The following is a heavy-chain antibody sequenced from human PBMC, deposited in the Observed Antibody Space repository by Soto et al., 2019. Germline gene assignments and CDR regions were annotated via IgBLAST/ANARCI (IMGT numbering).Heavy chain of an antibody. V-gene: IGHV3-30-3*01. CDR3: AREWSASGDLDY. Sequence: QVQLVESGGGVVQPGRSLRLSCAASGFTFSSHAIQWVRQAPGKGLEWVAVISYDGSIKYYGDSVKGRFTISSDNSKNTSYLQMNSMRAEDTAVFYCAREWSASGDLDYWGQGILVIVSS. D-gene: IGHD3-10*01. CDR1: GFTFSSHA. J-gene: IGHJ4*02. CDR2: ISYDGSIK.